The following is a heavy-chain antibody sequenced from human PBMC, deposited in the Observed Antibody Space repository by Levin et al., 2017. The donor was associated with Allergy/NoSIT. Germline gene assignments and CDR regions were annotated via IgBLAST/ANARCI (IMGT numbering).Heavy chain of an antibody. D-gene: IGHD3-22*01. CDR3: TRGDYYDSRIFDY. Sequence: GGSLRLSCTASGFTFGDYAMSWFRQAPGKGLEWVGFIRSKAYGGTTEYAASVKGRFTISRDDSKSIAYLQMNSLKTEDTAVYYCTRGDYYDSRIFDYWGQGTLVTVSS. CDR1: GFTFGDYA. V-gene: IGHV3-49*03. CDR2: IRSKAYGGTT. J-gene: IGHJ4*02.